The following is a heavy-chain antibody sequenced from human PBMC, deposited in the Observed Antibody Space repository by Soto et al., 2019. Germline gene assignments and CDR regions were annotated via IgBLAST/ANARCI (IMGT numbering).Heavy chain of an antibody. CDR3: ARDRPYCSNGVCYRFFDP. D-gene: IGHD2-8*01. V-gene: IGHV4-31*03. Sequence: SETLSLTCTVSDGSISSGCYYWTWIRQHPGKGLEWIGYIYYTGYTFYNPSLKSRVTVSIDMSQNQFSLKLSSVTAADTAVYYCARDRPYCSNGVCYRFFDPWGQGTLVTVSS. J-gene: IGHJ5*02. CDR1: DGSISSGCYY. CDR2: IYYTGYT.